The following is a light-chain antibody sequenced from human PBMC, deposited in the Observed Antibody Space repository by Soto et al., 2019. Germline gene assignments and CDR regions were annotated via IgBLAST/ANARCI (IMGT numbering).Light chain of an antibody. CDR2: DAS. CDR3: QQRSNSPS. V-gene: IGKV3-11*01. Sequence: EIVLTQSPATLSLSPGERATLSCRASQSVSSYLAWYQQKPGQAPRLLIYDASNRATGIPARFSGSGSGTAFTLTISSLEPEYFAVYYCQQRSNSPSFGGGTKVEIK. J-gene: IGKJ4*01. CDR1: QSVSSY.